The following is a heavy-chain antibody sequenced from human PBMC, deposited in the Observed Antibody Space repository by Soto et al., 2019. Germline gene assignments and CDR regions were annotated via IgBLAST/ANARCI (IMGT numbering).Heavy chain of an antibody. D-gene: IGHD3-9*01. V-gene: IGHV1-69*01. Sequence: QVQLVQSGAEVKKPGSSVKVSCKTSGGTFRNYAINWVRQAPGQGLEWMGGSVPIVGTANYAQKFQGRVTITADESTSTGYIEVRSLRTEDTAVYCCARGTGSHVDYWGQGTLVTVSS. CDR2: SVPIVGTA. CDR1: GGTFRNYA. J-gene: IGHJ4*02. CDR3: ARGTGSHVDY.